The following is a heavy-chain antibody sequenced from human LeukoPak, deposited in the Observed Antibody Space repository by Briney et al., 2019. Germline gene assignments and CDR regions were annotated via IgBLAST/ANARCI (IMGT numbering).Heavy chain of an antibody. V-gene: IGHV3-7*01. J-gene: IGHJ4*02. CDR3: ARALGYYYDGSGYS. CDR2: IKQDGSEK. CDR1: GFTFSAYW. D-gene: IGHD3-22*01. Sequence: GGSLRLSCAASGFTFSAYWMTWVRQAPGKGLEWVANIKQDGSEKYYVDSVKGRFTISRDNAKNSLYLQMNSLRAKDTAVYYCARALGYYYDGSGYSWGQGTLVTVSS.